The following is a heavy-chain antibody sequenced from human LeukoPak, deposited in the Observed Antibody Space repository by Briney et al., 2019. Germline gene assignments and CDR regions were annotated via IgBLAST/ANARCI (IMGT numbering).Heavy chain of an antibody. V-gene: IGHV4-34*01. CDR1: GGSFSGYY. CDR2: INHSGST. J-gene: IGHJ4*02. D-gene: IGHD1-26*01. Sequence: SETLSLTCAVYGGSFSGYYWSWIRQPPGKGLEWIGEINHSGSTNYNPSLKSRVTISVDTSKNQFSLKLSSVTAADTAVYYCARAGGISGSLTYAYYFDYWGQGTLVTVSS. CDR3: ARAGGISGSLTYAYYFDY.